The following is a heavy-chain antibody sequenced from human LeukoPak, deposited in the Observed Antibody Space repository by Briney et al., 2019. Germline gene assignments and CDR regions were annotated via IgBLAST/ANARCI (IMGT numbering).Heavy chain of an antibody. J-gene: IGHJ3*02. CDR3: AKDRLNYYDSSKIDAFDI. Sequence: GGSLRLSCAASGFTFGSYAMHWVRQAPGKGLEWVAVISYDGSNKYYADSVKGRFTISRGNSKNTLYLQMNSLRAEDTAVYYCAKDRLNYYDSSKIDAFDIWGQGTMVTVSS. D-gene: IGHD3-22*01. CDR2: ISYDGSNK. CDR1: GFTFGSYA. V-gene: IGHV3-30*04.